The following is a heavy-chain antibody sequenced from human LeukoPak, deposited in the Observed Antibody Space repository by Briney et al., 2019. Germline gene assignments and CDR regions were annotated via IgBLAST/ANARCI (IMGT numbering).Heavy chain of an antibody. CDR2: IVPILGTA. J-gene: IGHJ4*02. CDR3: ARVPPGSSWPYYFDY. CDR1: GGTFSTYA. V-gene: IGHV1-69*04. Sequence: SVKVSCKASGGTFSTYAISWVRQAPGQGLEWVGRIVPILGTANYAQNFQGRVTITADRSTTTAYMELSSLRSEDTAVYYCARVPPGSSWPYYFDYWGQGTLVTVSS. D-gene: IGHD6-13*01.